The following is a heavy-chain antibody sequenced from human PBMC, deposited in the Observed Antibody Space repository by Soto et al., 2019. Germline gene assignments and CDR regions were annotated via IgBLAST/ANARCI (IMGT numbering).Heavy chain of an antibody. J-gene: IGHJ3*02. CDR3: ARSPLGYDYVRQTWREVGDSFDI. CDR2: LINGGST. V-gene: IGHV4-34*12. CDR1: DASLGGFH. D-gene: IGHD3-16*01. Sequence: SETLCLTCALYDASLGGFHWTWLRQAPGKGLDLIGELINGGSTNYNPSLKSRVSFSLDTSKNQFSLHLMSVTAADTAVYYCARSPLGYDYVRQTWREVGDSFDIWGRGTMVTVSS.